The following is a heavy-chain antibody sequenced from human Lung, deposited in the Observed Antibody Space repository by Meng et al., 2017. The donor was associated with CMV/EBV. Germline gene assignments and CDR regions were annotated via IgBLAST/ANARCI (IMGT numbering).Heavy chain of an antibody. CDR2: NNKRGRK. J-gene: IGHJ5*02. CDR3: ARGLKQWLVLTSWFDP. V-gene: IGHV4-34*01. D-gene: IGHD6-19*01. Sequence: GGSISGKNWSRKRQPKGKGRERKGENNKRGRKKYKQKNKSRVTISVDTTKNQFALKLSSVTAADTAVYYCARGLKQWLVLTSWFDPWGQGTLVTVSS. CDR1: GGSISGKN.